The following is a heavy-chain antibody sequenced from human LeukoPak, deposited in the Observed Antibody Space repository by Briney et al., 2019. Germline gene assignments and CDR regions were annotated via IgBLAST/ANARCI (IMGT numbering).Heavy chain of an antibody. CDR2: INHSGST. V-gene: IGHV4-34*01. Sequence: PSETLSLTCAVYGGSFSGYYWSWIRQPPGKGLEWIGEINHSGSTNYNPSLKSRVTISVDTSKNQFSLKLSSVTAADTAVYYCARGRRRIVVVPAAIGWFDPWGLGTLVTVSS. D-gene: IGHD2-2*01. CDR1: GGSFSGYY. CDR3: ARGRRRIVVVPAAIGWFDP. J-gene: IGHJ5*02.